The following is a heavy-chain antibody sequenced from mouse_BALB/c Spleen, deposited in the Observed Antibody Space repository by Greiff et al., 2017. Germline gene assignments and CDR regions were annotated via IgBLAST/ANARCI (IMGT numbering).Heavy chain of an antibody. CDR3: ARNWDEDAMDY. J-gene: IGHJ4*01. Sequence: EVHLVESGGGLVQPGGSRKLSCAASGFTFSDYGMAWVRQAPGKGPEWVAFISNLAYSIYYADTVTGRFTISRENAKNTLYLEMSSLRSEDTAMYYCARNWDEDAMDYWGQGTSVTVSS. D-gene: IGHD4-1*01. CDR2: ISNLAYSI. V-gene: IGHV5-15*02. CDR1: GFTFSDYG.